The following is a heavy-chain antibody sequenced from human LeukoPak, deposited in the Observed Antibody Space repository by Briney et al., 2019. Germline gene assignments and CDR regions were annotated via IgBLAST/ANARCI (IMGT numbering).Heavy chain of an antibody. V-gene: IGHV4-34*01. CDR2: ISHSGST. J-gene: IGHJ4*02. D-gene: IGHD6-19*01. CDR3: ASYSSGGKHFDY. Sequence: SETLSLTCAVYGGSFSGYYWSWIRQPPGKGLEWIGEISHSGSTNYNPSLKSRVTISVDTSKNQFSLKLSSVTAADTAVYYCASYSSGGKHFDYWGQGTLVTVSS. CDR1: GGSFSGYY.